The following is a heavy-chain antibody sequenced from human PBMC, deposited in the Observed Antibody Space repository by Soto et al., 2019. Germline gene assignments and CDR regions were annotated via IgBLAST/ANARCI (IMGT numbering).Heavy chain of an antibody. D-gene: IGHD2-2*02. J-gene: IGHJ6*02. Sequence: SQTLSLTCGISGDSVSSNSAAWNWIRQSPSRGLEWLRRTYYRSKWYNDYAVSVKSRITINPDTSKNQFSLQLNSVTPEDTAVYYCARDLLRSIVVVPAAITTVVYYYYGMDVWGQGTTVTVSS. CDR2: TYYRSKWYN. CDR1: GDSVSSNSAA. V-gene: IGHV6-1*01. CDR3: ARDLLRSIVVVPAAITTVVYYYYGMDV.